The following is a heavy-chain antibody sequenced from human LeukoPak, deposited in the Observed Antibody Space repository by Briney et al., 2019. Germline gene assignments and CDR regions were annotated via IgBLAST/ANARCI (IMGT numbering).Heavy chain of an antibody. CDR1: GGSISSYY. CDR3: ARDLKLYYLHY. D-gene: IGHD6-6*01. V-gene: IGHV4-59*01. CDR2: IYYSGST. J-gene: IGHJ4*02. Sequence: SETLSLTCTVSGGSISSYYWSWIRQPPVKGLEWIGYIYYSGSTNYNPSLKSRVTISVDTSKNQFSLKLSSVTAADTAVYYCARDLKLYYLHYWGQGTLITVSS.